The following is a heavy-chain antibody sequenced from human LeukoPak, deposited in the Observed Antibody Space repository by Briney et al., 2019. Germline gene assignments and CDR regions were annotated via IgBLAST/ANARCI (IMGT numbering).Heavy chain of an antibody. J-gene: IGHJ6*02. V-gene: IGHV1-18*01. CDR2: ISAYNGNT. CDR1: GYTFTSYD. D-gene: IGHD2-2*01. Sequence: ASVKVSCKASGYTFTSYDINWVRQAPGQGLEWMGWISAYNGNTNYAQKLQGRVTMTTDTSTSTAYMELRSLRSDDTAVYYCASPYRVVPAAIQRDYYYYGMDVWGQGTTVTVSS. CDR3: ASPYRVVPAAIQRDYYYYGMDV.